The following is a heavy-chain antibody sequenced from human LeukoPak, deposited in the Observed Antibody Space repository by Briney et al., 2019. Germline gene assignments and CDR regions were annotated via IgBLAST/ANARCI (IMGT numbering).Heavy chain of an antibody. CDR1: GFTFSSYA. Sequence: GGSLRLSCAASGFTFSSYAMHWVRQAPGKGLEWVAVISYDGSNKYYADSVKGRFTISRDNSKNTLYLQMNTLRAEDTAVYYCARSGRRGYSYGYRFKCYFDYWGQGTLVTVSS. V-gene: IGHV3-30*04. CDR2: ISYDGSNK. CDR3: ARSGRRGYSYGYRFKCYFDY. D-gene: IGHD5-18*01. J-gene: IGHJ4*02.